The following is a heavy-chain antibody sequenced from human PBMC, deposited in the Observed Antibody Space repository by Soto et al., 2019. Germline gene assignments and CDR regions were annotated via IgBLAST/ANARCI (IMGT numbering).Heavy chain of an antibody. D-gene: IGHD2-2*01. V-gene: IGHV4-30-4*01. Sequence: SETLSLTCTVSGGSISSGDYYWSWIRQPPGKGLEWIGYIYYSGSTYYNPSLKSRVTISVDTSKNQFSLKLSSVTAADTAVYYCARRGRDCISTSCYDWFDPWGQGTLVTVSS. J-gene: IGHJ5*02. CDR1: GGSISSGDYY. CDR2: IYYSGST. CDR3: ARRGRDCISTSCYDWFDP.